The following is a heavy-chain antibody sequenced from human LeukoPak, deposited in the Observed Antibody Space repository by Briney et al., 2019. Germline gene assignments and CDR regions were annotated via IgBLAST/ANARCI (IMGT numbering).Heavy chain of an antibody. Sequence: GASVKVSCKASGYTFTSYYMHWARQAPGQGLEWMGIINPSGGSTSYAQKFQGRVTMTRDTSTSTVYMELSSLRSEDTAVYYCARGDYYDSSGYLQFDYWGQGTLDTVSS. J-gene: IGHJ4*02. CDR3: ARGDYYDSSGYLQFDY. V-gene: IGHV1-46*01. CDR2: INPSGGST. D-gene: IGHD3-22*01. CDR1: GYTFTSYY.